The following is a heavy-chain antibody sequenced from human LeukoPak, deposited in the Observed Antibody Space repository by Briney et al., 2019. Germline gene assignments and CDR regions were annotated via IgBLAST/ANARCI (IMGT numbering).Heavy chain of an antibody. CDR3: ARERGNNGGNTNGYFDY. CDR1: GFTCSSYA. V-gene: IGHV3-23*01. D-gene: IGHD4-23*01. Sequence: SGGSLRLSCAASGFTCSSYAMSGVRQAPGKRLEWVSIISGSGGTTYSADSVRGRFTISRDNSKNTLYLQMNSLRAEDTAAYYCARERGNNGGNTNGYFDYWGQGALVTVSS. CDR2: ISGSGGTT. J-gene: IGHJ4*02.